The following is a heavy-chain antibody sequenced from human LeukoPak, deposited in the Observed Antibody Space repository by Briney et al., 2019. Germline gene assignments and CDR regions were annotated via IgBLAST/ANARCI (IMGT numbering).Heavy chain of an antibody. V-gene: IGHV3-21*01. CDR1: GFPFSSYS. CDR3: ARDWGYYYYYGMDV. Sequence: NLGGPLSLSCGASGFPFSSYSMNWVRDPPGKRLEWVSSISSSSTYIYYADSLNGRFTISRDNAKNSLYLQMNSLRAEDTAVYYCARDWGYYYYYGMDVWGQGTTVTVSS. D-gene: IGHD3-16*01. CDR2: ISSSSTYI. J-gene: IGHJ6*02.